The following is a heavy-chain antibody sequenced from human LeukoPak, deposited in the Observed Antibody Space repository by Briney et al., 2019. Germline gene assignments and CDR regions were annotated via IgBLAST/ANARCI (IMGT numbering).Heavy chain of an antibody. CDR2: ISGYNGHR. D-gene: IGHD4/OR15-4a*01. CDR3: TRDGLRADDYDFDD. Sequence: GASVKVSFKASGYTFSGFGFSWVRQAPAQGLEWVGWISGYNGHRKYAQRLQGRVIMTTDTSTSTAYMELRSLRSDDPAVYFCTRDGLRADDYDFDDWGQGTLVTVSS. V-gene: IGHV1-18*01. J-gene: IGHJ4*02. CDR1: GYTFSGFG.